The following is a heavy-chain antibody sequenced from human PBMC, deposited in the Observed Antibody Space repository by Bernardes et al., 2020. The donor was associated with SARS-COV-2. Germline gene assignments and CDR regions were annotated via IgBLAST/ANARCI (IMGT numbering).Heavy chain of an antibody. CDR2: IYYSGST. D-gene: IGHD4-17*01. V-gene: IGHV4-30-4*01. J-gene: IGHJ5*02. Sequence: SETLSLTCTVSGGSISSGDYYWSWIRQPPGKGLEWIGYIYYSGSTYYNPSLKSRVTISVDTSKNQFSLKLSSVTAADTAVYYCARARVDYGDYMGMSFSWFDPWGQGTLVTVSS. CDR1: GGSISSGDYY. CDR3: ARARVDYGDYMGMSFSWFDP.